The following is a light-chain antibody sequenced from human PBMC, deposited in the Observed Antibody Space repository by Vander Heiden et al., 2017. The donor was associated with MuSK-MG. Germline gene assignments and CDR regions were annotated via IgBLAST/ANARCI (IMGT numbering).Light chain of an antibody. CDR2: DAS. V-gene: IGKV3-11*01. CDR3: QQRSNWPRYT. CDR1: QSVSSY. J-gene: IGKJ2*01. Sequence: EIVLTQSPATLSLSPRERATLSCRASQSVSSYLAWYQQKPGQAPRLLIYDASNRATGIPARFSGSGYGTDFTLTISSREPEDFAVYYCQQRSNWPRYTFGQGTKLEIK.